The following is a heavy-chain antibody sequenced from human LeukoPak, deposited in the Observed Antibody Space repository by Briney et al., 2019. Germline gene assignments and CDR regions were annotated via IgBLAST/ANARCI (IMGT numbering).Heavy chain of an antibody. V-gene: IGHV4-61*08. CDR2: IYYSGST. Sequence: SETLSLTCTVSGGSISSGGYYWSWIRQPPGKGLEWIGYIYYSGSTNYNPSLKSRVTISVDTSKNQFSLKLSSVTAADTAVYYCARGTASWFDPWGQGTLVTVSP. CDR3: ARGTASWFDP. D-gene: IGHD4-17*01. CDR1: GGSISSGGYY. J-gene: IGHJ5*02.